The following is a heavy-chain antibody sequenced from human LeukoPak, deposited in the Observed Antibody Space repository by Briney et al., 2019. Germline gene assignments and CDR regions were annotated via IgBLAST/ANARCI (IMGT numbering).Heavy chain of an antibody. CDR1: GFTFSSYG. CDR3: TRRVAANNPFDY. D-gene: IGHD6-19*01. Sequence: GGSLRLSCVASGFTFSSYGMSRVRQAPGKGLEWVSSLNGGGDTTYYADSVKGRFTISRDNSKNTLYLQMNSLRAEDTAVYYCTRRVAANNPFDYWGQGTLVTVSS. V-gene: IGHV3-23*01. J-gene: IGHJ4*02. CDR2: LNGGGDTT.